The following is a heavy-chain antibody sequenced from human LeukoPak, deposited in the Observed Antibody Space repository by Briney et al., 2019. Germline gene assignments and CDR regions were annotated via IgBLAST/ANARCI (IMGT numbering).Heavy chain of an antibody. CDR2: IYYSGST. V-gene: IGHV4-59*01. D-gene: IGHD5-12*01. Sequence: SETLSLTCTVSGGSISSYYWSWIRQPPGKGLEWIEYIYYSGSTNYNPSLKSRVTISVDTSKNQFSLKLSSVTAADTAVYYCARGYDSGYDRPLDFWGQGTLVTVSS. J-gene: IGHJ4*02. CDR1: GGSISSYY. CDR3: ARGYDSGYDRPLDF.